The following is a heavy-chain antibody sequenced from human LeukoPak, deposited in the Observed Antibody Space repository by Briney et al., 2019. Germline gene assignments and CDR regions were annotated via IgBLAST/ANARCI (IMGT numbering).Heavy chain of an antibody. Sequence: GRSLRLSCAASGFTFSNYAMHWVRQAPGKGLGWVAVISYDGSNKFYADSVKGRFTISRDNSKNTLHLQMNSLRAEDTAVYYCARSLATSYYYMDVWGKGTTVTVSS. J-gene: IGHJ6*03. V-gene: IGHV3-30*04. D-gene: IGHD5-12*01. CDR2: ISYDGSNK. CDR3: ARSLATSYYYMDV. CDR1: GFTFSNYA.